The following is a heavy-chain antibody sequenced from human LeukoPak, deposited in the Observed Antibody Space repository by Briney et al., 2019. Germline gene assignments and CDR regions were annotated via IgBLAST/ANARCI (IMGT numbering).Heavy chain of an antibody. CDR2: ISYDGSSE. CDR3: ARDRSDYSIKYYYYYGMDV. J-gene: IGHJ6*02. D-gene: IGHD3-16*01. Sequence: GGSLRLSCAASGFTFSSYSMHWVPQAPGKGLEWVAVISYDGSSEYYADSVRGRFTISRDNSKNTLYLQMNSLGTEDTAVFYCARDRSDYSIKYYYYYGMDVWGQGTTVTVSS. V-gene: IGHV3-30-3*01. CDR1: GFTFSSYS.